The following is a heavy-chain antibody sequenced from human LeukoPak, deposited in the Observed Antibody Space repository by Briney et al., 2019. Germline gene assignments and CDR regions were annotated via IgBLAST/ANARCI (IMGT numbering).Heavy chain of an antibody. CDR3: AREQWELYFDY. D-gene: IGHD1-26*01. Sequence: ASVKVSCKXSGYTFTGYYVHWVRQAPRQGLEWMGRINPNSGGTNYAQKFQGRVTMTRDTSISTAYMELSRLRSDDTAVYYCAREQWELYFDYWGQGTLVTVSS. V-gene: IGHV1-2*06. J-gene: IGHJ4*02. CDR2: INPNSGGT. CDR1: GYTFTGYY.